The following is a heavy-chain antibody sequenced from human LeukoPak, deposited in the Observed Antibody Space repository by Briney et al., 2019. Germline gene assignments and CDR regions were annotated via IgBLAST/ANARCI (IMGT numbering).Heavy chain of an antibody. Sequence: GGSLRLSCAASGFTFSSYGMHWVRQAPGKGLEWVAFIRYDGSNKYYADSVKGRFTISRDNSKNTLYLQKNSLRAEDTAVYYCANEIITAGYWGQGTLVTVSS. D-gene: IGHD3-10*01. J-gene: IGHJ4*02. CDR1: GFTFSSYG. CDR3: ANEIITAGY. V-gene: IGHV3-30*02. CDR2: IRYDGSNK.